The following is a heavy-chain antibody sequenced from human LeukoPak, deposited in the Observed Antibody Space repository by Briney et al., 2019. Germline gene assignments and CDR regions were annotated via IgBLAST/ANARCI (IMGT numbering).Heavy chain of an antibody. CDR3: ARDATYYYDSSGYWVDY. V-gene: IGHV3-21*01. D-gene: IGHD3-22*01. Sequence: GGSLRLSCAASGFSFSTSWMYWVRQAPGKGLLWVSSISSSSSYIYYADSVKGRFTISRDNAKNSLYLQMNSLRAEDTAVYYCARDATYYYDSSGYWVDYWGQGTLVTVSS. CDR2: ISSSSSYI. CDR1: GFSFSTSW. J-gene: IGHJ4*02.